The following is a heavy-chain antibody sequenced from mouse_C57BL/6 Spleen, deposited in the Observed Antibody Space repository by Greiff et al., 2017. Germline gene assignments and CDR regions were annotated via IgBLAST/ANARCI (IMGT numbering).Heavy chain of an antibody. V-gene: IGHV14-2*01. Sequence: EVQLQQSGAELVKPGASVKLSCTASGFNITDYYMHWVKQRPEQGLEWIGRIDPEDGETKYAPKFQGKATITADTSSTPAYLQLSSLTSENTAVYYCARDAYDYDDAMDYWGQGTSVTVSS. J-gene: IGHJ4*01. CDR3: ARDAYDYDDAMDY. CDR2: IDPEDGET. CDR1: GFNITDYY. D-gene: IGHD2-4*01.